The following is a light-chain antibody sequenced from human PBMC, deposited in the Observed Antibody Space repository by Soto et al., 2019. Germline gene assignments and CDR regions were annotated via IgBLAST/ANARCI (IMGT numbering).Light chain of an antibody. Sequence: QYVLTQPASVSGSPGQSITISCTGTSSDVGGYNYVSWYQQHPGKAPKLMIYDVSNRPSGVSNRFSGSKSGNTASLTISGRQAEDEADYYCSSYTSSSTYVVLGGGTKVTVL. CDR2: DVS. V-gene: IGLV2-14*01. CDR3: SSYTSSSTYVV. J-gene: IGLJ2*01. CDR1: SSDVGGYNY.